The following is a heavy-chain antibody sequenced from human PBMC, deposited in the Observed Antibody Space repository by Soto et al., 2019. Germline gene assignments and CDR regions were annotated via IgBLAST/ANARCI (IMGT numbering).Heavy chain of an antibody. D-gene: IGHD5-12*01. CDR3: VNDRGPRTKWLIDPFDY. CDR1: GFTFSIYA. J-gene: IGHJ4*02. Sequence: QVQRVESGGGVVQPGRSLRVSCAASGFTFSIYAMHWVRQAPGTGLEWVAVISYDGTKTYYADSVKGRFTIFRDNSKNTESLQIIRLRVKVTAVYYCVNDRGPRTKWLIDPFDYWGQGTLVTVSP. V-gene: IGHV3-30*18. CDR2: ISYDGTKT.